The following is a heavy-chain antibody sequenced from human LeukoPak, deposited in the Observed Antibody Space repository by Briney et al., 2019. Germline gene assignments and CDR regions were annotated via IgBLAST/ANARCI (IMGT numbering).Heavy chain of an antibody. CDR3: ATGEGYYYGMDV. CDR1: GYTFTSYD. V-gene: IGHV1-8*01. J-gene: IGHJ6*02. Sequence: ASVTVSCTASGYTFTSYDINWVRQATGQGPEWMGWMNPNSGNTGYAQKFQGRVTMTRNTSISTAYMELSSLRSEDTAVYYCATGEGYYYGMDVWGQGTTVTVSS. CDR2: MNPNSGNT.